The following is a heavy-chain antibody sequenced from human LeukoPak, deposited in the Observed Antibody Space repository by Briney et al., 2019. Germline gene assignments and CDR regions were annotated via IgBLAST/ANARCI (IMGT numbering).Heavy chain of an antibody. Sequence: SETLSLTCTVSGGSISSSSYYWGWLRQPPGKGLEWIGSIYYSGSTYYNPSLKSRVTISVDTSKNQFSLKLSSVTAADTAVYYCASTDPGRAVAGTDYWGQGTLVTVSS. CDR2: IYYSGST. CDR1: GGSISSSSYY. D-gene: IGHD6-19*01. V-gene: IGHV4-39*01. J-gene: IGHJ4*02. CDR3: ASTDPGRAVAGTDY.